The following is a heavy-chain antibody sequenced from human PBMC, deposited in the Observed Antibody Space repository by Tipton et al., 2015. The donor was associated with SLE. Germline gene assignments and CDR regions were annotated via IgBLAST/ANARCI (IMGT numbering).Heavy chain of an antibody. CDR1: GGSISAYF. CDR2: FHYGGST. V-gene: IGHV4-59*12. CDR3: VRLRSKVLIDY. Sequence: TLSLTCTVSGGSISAYFWSWIRQPPGKGLEWIGSFHYGGSTDYNPSLKSRVTIPGDTSKNQFSLEVRSVTAADTAVYYCVRLRSKVLIDYWGQGTLVTVSS. J-gene: IGHJ4*02. D-gene: IGHD2-8*01.